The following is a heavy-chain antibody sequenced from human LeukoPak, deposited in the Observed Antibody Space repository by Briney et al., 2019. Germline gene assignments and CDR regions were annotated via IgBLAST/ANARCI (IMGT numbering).Heavy chain of an antibody. Sequence: SGGSLRLSCAASGFTFSSYEMNWVRQAPGKGLEWVSYISSSGSTIYYADFVKGRFTISRDNAKNSLYLQMNSLRAEDPAVYYCARDRDFIFDYWGQGTLVTVSS. CDR3: ARDRDFIFDY. J-gene: IGHJ4*02. D-gene: IGHD3/OR15-3a*01. V-gene: IGHV3-48*03. CDR2: ISSSGSTI. CDR1: GFTFSSYE.